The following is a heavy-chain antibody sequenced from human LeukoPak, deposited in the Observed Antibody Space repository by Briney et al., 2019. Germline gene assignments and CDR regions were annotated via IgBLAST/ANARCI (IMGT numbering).Heavy chain of an antibody. J-gene: IGHJ6*02. CDR1: GFTFSSYS. V-gene: IGHV3-21*04. D-gene: IGHD3-9*01. CDR2: ISSSSSYI. Sequence: PGGSLRLSCAASGFTFSSYSMNWVRQAPGKGLEWVSSISSSSSYIYYADSVKGRFTISRDNAKNSLYLQMNSLRAEDTAVYYCARDLSVVYGFFDNSPDYYYGMDVWGQGTTVTVSS. CDR3: ARDLSVVYGFFDNSPDYYYGMDV.